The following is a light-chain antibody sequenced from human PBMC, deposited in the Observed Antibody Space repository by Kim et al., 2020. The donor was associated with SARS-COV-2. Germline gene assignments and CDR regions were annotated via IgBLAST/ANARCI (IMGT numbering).Light chain of an antibody. CDR1: QSVSSSY. J-gene: IGKJ1*01. V-gene: IGKV3-20*01. CDR2: GAS. CDR3: HQYGSSRT. Sequence: EIVLTQSPGTLSLSPGERATLSCRASQSVSSSYLAWYQQKPGQAPRLLIYGASSRATAIPDRFSGSGSGIDFTLTISRLEPEDFAVYYCHQYGSSRTCGQGTKVDIK.